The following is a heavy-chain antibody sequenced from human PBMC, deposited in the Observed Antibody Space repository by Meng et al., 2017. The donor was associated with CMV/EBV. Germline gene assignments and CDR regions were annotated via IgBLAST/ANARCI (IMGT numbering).Heavy chain of an antibody. V-gene: IGHV3-74*01. D-gene: IGHD1-26*01. CDR2: INSDESRT. CDR3: ARGVGESLGWEMGY. J-gene: IGHJ4*02. CDR1: GFTFSKHW. Sequence: EVQLVESGGGLVQPGGYRILYCAASGFTFSKHWLHWVRQAPGKGLVWVARINSDESRTSYADSVKGRFTISRDNSKNTLYLQMNSLRAEDTAVYYCARGVGESLGWEMGYWGQGTLVTVAS.